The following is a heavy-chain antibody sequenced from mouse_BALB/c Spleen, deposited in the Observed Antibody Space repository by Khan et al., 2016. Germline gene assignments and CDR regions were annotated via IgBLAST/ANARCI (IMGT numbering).Heavy chain of an antibody. J-gene: IGHJ4*01. CDR3: ARCSGNGALDY. V-gene: IGHV9-3*02. D-gene: IGHD2-1*01. Sequence: QVQLVQSGPELKKPGETVKISCKASGYTFTNYGVHWVKQAPGKGLKWMGWINTNTGAPTYAEEFKGRFTFSLDTSASTAFLQLDNLTNEDTATYFCARCSGNGALDYWGQGTSVTVSS. CDR1: GYTFTNYG. CDR2: INTNTGAP.